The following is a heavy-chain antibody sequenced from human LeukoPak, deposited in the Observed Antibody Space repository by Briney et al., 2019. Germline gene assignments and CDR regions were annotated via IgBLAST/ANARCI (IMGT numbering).Heavy chain of an antibody. J-gene: IGHJ4*02. CDR2: IYYSGST. CDR1: GGSISSYY. D-gene: IGHD2-15*01. Sequence: PSETLSLTCTVSGGSISSYYWSWIRQPPGKGLEWIGYIYYSGSTNYNPSLKSRVTISVDTSKNQFSLKLSSVTAADTAVYYCASLVADHYWGQGTLVTVSS. V-gene: IGHV4-59*01. CDR3: ASLVADHY.